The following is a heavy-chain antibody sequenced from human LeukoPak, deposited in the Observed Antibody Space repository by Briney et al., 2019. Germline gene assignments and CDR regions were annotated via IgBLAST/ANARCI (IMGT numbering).Heavy chain of an antibody. D-gene: IGHD6-13*01. CDR1: GFTFSTYS. V-gene: IGHV3-21*01. Sequence: GGSLRLSCAASGFTFSTYSMNWVRQAPGKGLEWVSSISRSSNNIFQADSVKGRFTTSRDNAKNSLYLQMNSLRVEDTAVYYCARPRGSSWYFDFWGQGTLVTVSS. CDR2: ISRSSNNI. CDR3: ARPRGSSWYFDF. J-gene: IGHJ4*02.